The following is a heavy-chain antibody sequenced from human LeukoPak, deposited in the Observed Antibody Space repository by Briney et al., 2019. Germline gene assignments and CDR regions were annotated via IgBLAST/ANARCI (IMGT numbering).Heavy chain of an antibody. J-gene: IGHJ4*02. CDR3: ARQFATAAADTRGYFDY. CDR2: FFVSGST. V-gene: IGHV4-39*01. CDR1: GGSISSSSDY. Sequence: SETLSLTCTVSGGSISSSSDYWGWIRQAPGKGLEWIRSFFVSGSTHYNPSLRSRATLFVDTSKNQFSLKLTSMTAADAATYFCARQFATAAADTRGYFDYWGQGTVVAVSS. D-gene: IGHD6-25*01.